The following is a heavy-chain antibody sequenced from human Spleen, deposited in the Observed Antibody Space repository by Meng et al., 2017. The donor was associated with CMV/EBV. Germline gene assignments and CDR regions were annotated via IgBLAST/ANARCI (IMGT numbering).Heavy chain of an antibody. CDR2: INPNSGGST. D-gene: IGHD3-22*01. CDR3: ARGGGFIQVVVIIDFDY. Sequence: ASVKVSCKTFGYTFENFGMFWLRQAPGQGLEWMGWINPNSGGSTTYAQKFQGRVTMTRDTSTSTVNMELSSLRSEDTAVYYCARGGGFIQVVVIIDFDYWGQGTLVTVSS. CDR1: GYTFENFG. J-gene: IGHJ4*02. V-gene: IGHV1-46*02.